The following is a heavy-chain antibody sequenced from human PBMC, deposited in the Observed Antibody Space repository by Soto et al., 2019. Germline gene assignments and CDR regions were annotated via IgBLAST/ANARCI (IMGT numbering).Heavy chain of an antibody. CDR2: ISSSSSYI. D-gene: IGHD2-15*01. CDR1: GFTFSSYS. V-gene: IGHV3-21*01. Sequence: GGSLRLSCAASGFTFSSYSMNWVRQAPGKGLEWVSSISSSSSYIYYADSVKGRFTISRDNAKNSLYLQMNSLRAEDTAVYYCARGSDSVVVVAATEGSDYWGQGTLVPVSS. J-gene: IGHJ4*02. CDR3: ARGSDSVVVVAATEGSDY.